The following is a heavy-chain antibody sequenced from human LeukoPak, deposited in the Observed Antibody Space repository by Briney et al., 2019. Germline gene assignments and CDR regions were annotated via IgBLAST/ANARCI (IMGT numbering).Heavy chain of an antibody. CDR2: ISSSSSYI. CDR3: ARAHPGDYSDFQFDY. J-gene: IGHJ4*02. D-gene: IGHD4-11*01. Sequence: GGSLRLSCAASGFTFSSYSMNWVRQAPGKGLEWVSSISSSSSYIYYADSVKGRFTISRDNAKNSLYLQMNSLRAEDTAVYYCARAHPGDYSDFQFDYWGQGTLVTVSS. CDR1: GFTFSSYS. V-gene: IGHV3-21*01.